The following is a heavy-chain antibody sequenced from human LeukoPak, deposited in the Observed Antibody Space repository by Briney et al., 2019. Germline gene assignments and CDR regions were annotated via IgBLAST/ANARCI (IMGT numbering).Heavy chain of an antibody. V-gene: IGHV3-23*01. CDR1: GFTFSSYA. CDR2: ISGSDGST. CDR3: AKVLWSYYYYGMDV. Sequence: PGGSLRLSCAASGFTFSSYAMSWVRQAPGKGLEWVSAISGSDGSTYYADSVKGRFTISRDNSKNTLYLQMNSLRAEDTAVYYCAKVLWSYYYYGMDVWGQGTTVTVSS. J-gene: IGHJ6*02. D-gene: IGHD5-18*01.